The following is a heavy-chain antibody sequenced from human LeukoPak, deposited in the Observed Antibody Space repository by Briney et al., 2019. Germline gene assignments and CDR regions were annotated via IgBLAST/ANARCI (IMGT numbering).Heavy chain of an antibody. Sequence: SQTLSLTRTVSVGSISSGGDYWNWIRQPPVKGLDWSGNIYYNATTDYNPSRKSRLTMTVDTSTNHSSMTLSSVTAEDTAVYSCARDRYDSSGYTGMDVWGQGTTVIVSS. CDR1: VGSISSGGDY. J-gene: IGHJ6*02. CDR3: ARDRYDSSGYTGMDV. D-gene: IGHD3-22*01. V-gene: IGHV4-39*07. CDR2: IYYNATT.